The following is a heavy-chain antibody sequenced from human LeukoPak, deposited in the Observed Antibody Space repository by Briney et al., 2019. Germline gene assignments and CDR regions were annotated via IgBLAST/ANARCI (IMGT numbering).Heavy chain of an antibody. Sequence: SETLSLTCAVYGGSFSGYYWSWIRQPPGKGVEWIGEINHSGSTNYNPSLKSRVTISVDTSKNQFSLKLSSVTAADTAVYYCARALLESGYQKANFDYWGQGTLVTVSS. V-gene: IGHV4-34*01. D-gene: IGHD3-22*01. CDR1: GGSFSGYY. CDR3: ARALLESGYQKANFDY. CDR2: INHSGST. J-gene: IGHJ4*02.